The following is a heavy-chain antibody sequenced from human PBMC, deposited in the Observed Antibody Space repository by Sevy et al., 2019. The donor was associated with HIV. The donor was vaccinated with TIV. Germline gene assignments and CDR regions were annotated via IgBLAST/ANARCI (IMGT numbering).Heavy chain of an antibody. V-gene: IGHV3-74*01. Sequence: EGSLRLSCAASGFTFGNYWMHWVHQAPGKVLVWISRINNDGSNTNYADSVKGRFTTSRDNAKNTLYLQMNSLRAEDTAVYYCGREMISMVPGVPDAFDIWGQGTMVTVSS. D-gene: IGHD3-10*01. CDR3: GREMISMVPGVPDAFDI. J-gene: IGHJ3*02. CDR2: INNDGSNT. CDR1: GFTFGNYW.